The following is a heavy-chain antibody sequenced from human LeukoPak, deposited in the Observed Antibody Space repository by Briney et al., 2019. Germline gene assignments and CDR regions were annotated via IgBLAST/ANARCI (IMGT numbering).Heavy chain of an antibody. CDR1: GFTFSSYS. V-gene: IGHV3-21*01. D-gene: IGHD1-1*01. Sequence: GGSLRLSCAASGFTFSSYSMNWVRQAPGKGLEWVSSISSSSSYIYYADSVKGRFTISRDNAKNSLYLQMNSLRAEDTAVYYCARVRAGTGSLDYWGQGTLVTVFS. J-gene: IGHJ4*02. CDR3: ARVRAGTGSLDY. CDR2: ISSSSSYI.